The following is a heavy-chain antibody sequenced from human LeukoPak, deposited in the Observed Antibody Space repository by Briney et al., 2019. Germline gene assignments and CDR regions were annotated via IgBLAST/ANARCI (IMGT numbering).Heavy chain of an antibody. V-gene: IGHV1-18*01. Sequence: GASVKVSCKASGYTFISYDISWVRQARGQGLEWMGWISSYTGNTNYAQKLQGRVAMTTDTSTSTAYMELRSLRSVDTAVYYCGRNSSGDAFDVWGQGTMVTVSS. CDR2: ISSYTGNT. CDR3: GRNSSGDAFDV. J-gene: IGHJ3*01. CDR1: GYTFISYD. D-gene: IGHD6-19*01.